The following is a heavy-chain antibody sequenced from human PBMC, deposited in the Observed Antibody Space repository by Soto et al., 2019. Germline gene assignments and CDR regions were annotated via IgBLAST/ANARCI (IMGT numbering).Heavy chain of an antibody. D-gene: IGHD3-10*01. CDR3: ASRGRYYDMDV. CDR2: IRDSSRDT. J-gene: IGHJ6*02. V-gene: IGHV3-23*01. Sequence: GGSLRLSCAASGLSFSNYAMSWVRQAPGKGLEWVSSIRDSSRDTYYADSAKGRFTISRDNSKNTLYPQMYSLRGEDTAVYYCASRGRYYDMDVWGQGTTVTVSS. CDR1: GLSFSNYA.